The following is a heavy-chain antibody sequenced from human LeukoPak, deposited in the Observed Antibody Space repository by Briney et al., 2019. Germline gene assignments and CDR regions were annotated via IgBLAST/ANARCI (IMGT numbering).Heavy chain of an antibody. CDR2: IKQDGSEK. CDR1: GFTFSSYE. Sequence: PGGSLRLSCAASGFTFSSYEMNWVRQAPGKGLEWVANIKQDGSEKYSVDSLKGRFTISRDNAKNSLYLQMNSLRAEDTAVYYCARDGVGAFDIWGQGTMVTVSS. D-gene: IGHD3-10*01. V-gene: IGHV3-7*04. J-gene: IGHJ3*02. CDR3: ARDGVGAFDI.